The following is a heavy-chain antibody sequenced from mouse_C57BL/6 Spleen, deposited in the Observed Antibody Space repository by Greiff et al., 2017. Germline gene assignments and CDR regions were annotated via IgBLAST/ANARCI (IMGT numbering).Heavy chain of an antibody. D-gene: IGHD1-1*01. CDR3: ARRDGSGWYFDV. Sequence: QFQLQQPGAELVKPGASVKLSCKASAYTFTRSWMPWVKQRPGQGLEWIGMIHPNSGSTNYNEKFKRKATLTVDKSSSTAYMQLSSLTSADSAVYYCARRDGSGWYFDVWGTGTTVTVSS. CDR2: IHPNSGST. CDR1: AYTFTRSW. J-gene: IGHJ1*03. V-gene: IGHV1-64*01.